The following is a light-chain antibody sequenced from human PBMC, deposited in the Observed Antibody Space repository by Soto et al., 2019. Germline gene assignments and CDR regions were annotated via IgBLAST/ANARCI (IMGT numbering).Light chain of an antibody. CDR2: KAS. CDR3: QHCNSYSEA. CDR1: QTISSW. J-gene: IGKJ1*01. Sequence: DIQMTQSPSTLSGSVGDRVTMTCRSSQTISSWLAWYQQKPGKAPKLLIYKASTLKSGVPSRFSGSGSGTEFTLTISSLQPDDFATYYCQHCNSYSEAFGQGTKV. V-gene: IGKV1-5*03.